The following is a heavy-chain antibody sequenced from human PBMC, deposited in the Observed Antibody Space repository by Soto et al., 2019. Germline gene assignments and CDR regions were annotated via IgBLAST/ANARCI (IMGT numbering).Heavy chain of an antibody. CDR1: GFTFSSYS. CDR3: AAEATILNWFDP. CDR2: ISSSSSTI. D-gene: IGHD5-12*01. V-gene: IGHV3-48*01. Sequence: EVQLVESGGGLVQPGGSLRLSCAASGFTFSSYSMNWVRQAPGKGLEWVSYISSSSSTIYYADSVKGRFTISRDNAKNSLYLQMNILRAEDTAVYYCAAEATILNWFDPWGQGTLVTVSS. J-gene: IGHJ5*02.